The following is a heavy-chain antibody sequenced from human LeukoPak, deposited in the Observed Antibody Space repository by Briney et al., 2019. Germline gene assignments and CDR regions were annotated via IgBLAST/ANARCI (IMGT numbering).Heavy chain of an antibody. J-gene: IGHJ5*02. D-gene: IGHD2-15*01. V-gene: IGHV1-18*01. CDR3: ARDPRISVVATTDWFDP. Sequence: GASVKVSCKASGYTFTSYGISWVRQAPRQGLEWMGWISAYNGNTNYAQKLQGRVTMTTDTSTSTAYVELRSLRSDDTAVYYCARDPRISVVATTDWFDPWGQGTLVTVSS. CDR2: ISAYNGNT. CDR1: GYTFTSYG.